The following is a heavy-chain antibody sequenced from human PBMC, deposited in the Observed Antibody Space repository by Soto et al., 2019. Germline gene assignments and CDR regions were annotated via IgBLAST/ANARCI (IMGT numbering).Heavy chain of an antibody. D-gene: IGHD3-9*01. Sequence: QVQLAQSGAEVTKPWSSVTVSCKASGGTFSRSAISWVRQAPGQRLEGMGGFDFIFATTDYAQKFQRRLTITADESMSTVYMALRSLTCDDTAIYYCARGRSFDLSHYFQREDWGPGTLVTVSS. V-gene: IGHV1-69*01. CDR3: ARGRSFDLSHYFQRED. CDR2: FDFIFATT. J-gene: IGHJ4*02. CDR1: GGTFSRSA.